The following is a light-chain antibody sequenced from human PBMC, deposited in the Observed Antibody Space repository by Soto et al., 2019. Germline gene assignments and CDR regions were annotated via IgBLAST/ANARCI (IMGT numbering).Light chain of an antibody. V-gene: IGLV1-44*01. CDR3: AAWDDSLNGWG. J-gene: IGLJ3*02. Sequence: QSVLTQPPSASVTPGQRVTISCSGSSSNIGSNTANWYQQLPGTAPKLLIFSNHERPSGVPDRFSGSKSGTSASLAISGLQSEDESEYYCAAWDDSLNGWGFGGGTKLPVL. CDR2: SNH. CDR1: SSNIGSNT.